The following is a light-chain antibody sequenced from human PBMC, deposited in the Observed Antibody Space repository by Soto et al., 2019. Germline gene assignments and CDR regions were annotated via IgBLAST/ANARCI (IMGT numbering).Light chain of an antibody. J-gene: IGLJ2*01. CDR1: SSNIANNY. Sequence: QLVLTQPPSVSAAPGQKVTISCSGTSSNIANNYVSWYQHLPGAAPKLLIYDNNKRPSGIPDRFSGSKSGTSATLGITGLQTGDEADYYCGTWDSSLSSGVFGGGTKLTVL. CDR2: DNN. V-gene: IGLV1-51*01. CDR3: GTWDSSLSSGV.